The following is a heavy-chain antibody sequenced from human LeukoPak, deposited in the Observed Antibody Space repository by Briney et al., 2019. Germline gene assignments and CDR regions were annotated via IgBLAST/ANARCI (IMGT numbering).Heavy chain of an antibody. D-gene: IGHD6-13*01. CDR3: AREGEQQQDAFDI. J-gene: IGHJ3*02. Sequence: AGGSLRLSCAASGFTVSSNHMSWVRQAPGKGLEWVSVIYNGDATNYPESVKGRFTISRDNSKNTLYLQMNSLRAEDTAVYYCAREGEQQQDAFDIWGQGTMVTVSS. V-gene: IGHV3-53*01. CDR1: GFTVSSNH. CDR2: IYNGDAT.